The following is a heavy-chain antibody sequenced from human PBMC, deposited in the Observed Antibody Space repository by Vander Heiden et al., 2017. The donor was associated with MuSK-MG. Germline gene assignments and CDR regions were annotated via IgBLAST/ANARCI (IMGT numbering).Heavy chain of an antibody. D-gene: IGHD6-19*01. Sequence: QLQLQESDPGLVKPSETLSLTCPVSGGSIGSSSYYWGWIRQPPGKGLEWIGSIYYSGSTYYNPSLKMRGTIAVDTSKNQFSLMLSSVTAADTAVYYCARPRYSSCGYGNYYYGMDVWGQGTTVTVSS. V-gene: IGHV4-39*01. CDR1: GGSIGSSSYY. CDR2: IYYSGST. J-gene: IGHJ6*02. CDR3: ARPRYSSCGYGNYYYGMDV.